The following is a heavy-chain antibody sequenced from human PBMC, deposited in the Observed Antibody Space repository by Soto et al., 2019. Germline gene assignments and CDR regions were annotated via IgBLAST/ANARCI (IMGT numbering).Heavy chain of an antibody. CDR1: GGSISSGDYY. CDR3: AREFSGGDYYYYYGMDV. Sequence: SETLSLTCTVSGGSISSGDYYWSWIRQPPGKGLEWIGYIYYSGSTYYNPSLKSRVTISVDTSKNQFSLKLSSVTAADTAVYYCAREFSGGDYYYYYGMDVWGQGTTVTVSS. V-gene: IGHV4-30-4*01. J-gene: IGHJ6*02. D-gene: IGHD2-15*01. CDR2: IYYSGST.